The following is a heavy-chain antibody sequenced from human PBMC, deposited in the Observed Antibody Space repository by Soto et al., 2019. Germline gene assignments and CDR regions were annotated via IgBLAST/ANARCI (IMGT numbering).Heavy chain of an antibody. D-gene: IGHD5-12*01. CDR1: GGSFSGYY. CDR2: INHSGST. V-gene: IGHV4-34*01. CDR3: ARGKKWLRSYYGMDV. Sequence: SETLSLTCAVYGGSFSGYYWSWIRQPPGKGLEWIGEINHSGSTNYNPSLKSRVTISVDTSKNQFSLKLSSVTAADTAVYYCARGKKWLRSYYGMDVWAQGTTVTVSS. J-gene: IGHJ6*02.